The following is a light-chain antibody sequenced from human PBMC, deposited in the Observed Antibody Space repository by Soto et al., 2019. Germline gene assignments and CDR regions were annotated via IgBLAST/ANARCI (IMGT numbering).Light chain of an antibody. CDR1: SSDVGGYNY. J-gene: IGLJ1*01. CDR3: CSYTTSNTRQVV. V-gene: IGLV2-14*03. Sequence: QSVLTQPASVSGSPGQSITISCTGTSSDVGGYNYVSWYQHHPGKAPKLMIYDVSNRPSGVSNRFSGSKSGNTASPTISGLQPEDEADYYCCSYTTSNTRQVVFGTGTKGTVL. CDR2: DVS.